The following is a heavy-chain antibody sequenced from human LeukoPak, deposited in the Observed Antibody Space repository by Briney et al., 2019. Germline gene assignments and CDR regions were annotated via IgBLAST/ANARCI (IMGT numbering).Heavy chain of an antibody. CDR1: SGSFNDYC. CDR2: IYSGGSA. Sequence: SETLSLTCAVYSGSFNDYCWSWIRQPPGRGLQWIGEIYSGGSANYNPSLKSRLAISVDTSKNQFSLKLSSVTAADTAVYYCARDTYYYDSSGGYWGQGTLVTVSS. D-gene: IGHD3-22*01. V-gene: IGHV4-34*01. CDR3: ARDTYYYDSSGGY. J-gene: IGHJ4*02.